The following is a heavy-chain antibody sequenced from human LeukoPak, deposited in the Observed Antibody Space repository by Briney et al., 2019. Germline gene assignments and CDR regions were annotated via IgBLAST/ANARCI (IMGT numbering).Heavy chain of an antibody. CDR2: ISDDGSNR. V-gene: IGHV3-30*03. CDR1: RFTLSSFG. J-gene: IGHJ4*02. Sequence: GRSLRLSCTASRFTLSSFGMHWVRQAPGKGLEWVAVISDDGSNRYYADSVKGRFTISRDNVKNTLYLQMNSLRAEDTAVYYCARDPTAYYDSSGYYLNTIDYWGQGTLVTVSS. D-gene: IGHD3-22*01. CDR3: ARDPTAYYDSSGYYLNTIDY.